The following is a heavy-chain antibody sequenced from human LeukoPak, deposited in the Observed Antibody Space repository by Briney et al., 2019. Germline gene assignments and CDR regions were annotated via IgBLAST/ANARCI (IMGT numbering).Heavy chain of an antibody. V-gene: IGHV3-23*01. J-gene: IGHJ5*02. CDR1: GFTFSNYP. D-gene: IGHD4-11*01. Sequence: GGSLRLSCAASGFTFSNYPMNWVRQAPGKGLEWVSTISGSGGNTYYAGSVKGRFTISRDSSKNTLYLQMNSLRAEDTAVYSCAKGMTTITNWFDPWGQGTLVTVSS. CDR2: ISGSGGNT. CDR3: AKGMTTITNWFDP.